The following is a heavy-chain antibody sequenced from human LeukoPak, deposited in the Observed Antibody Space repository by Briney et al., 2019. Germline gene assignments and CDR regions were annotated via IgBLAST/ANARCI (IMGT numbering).Heavy chain of an antibody. J-gene: IGHJ4*02. CDR1: GGSISSYY. CDR3: ARDIAAAFDY. Sequence: SETLSLTCTVSGGSISSYYWSWIRQPPGKGLEWIGYIYHSGSTNYNPSLKSRVTISVDTSKNQFSLKLSSVTAADTAVYYCARDIAAAFDYWGQGTLVTVSS. V-gene: IGHV4-59*01. D-gene: IGHD6-13*01. CDR2: IYHSGST.